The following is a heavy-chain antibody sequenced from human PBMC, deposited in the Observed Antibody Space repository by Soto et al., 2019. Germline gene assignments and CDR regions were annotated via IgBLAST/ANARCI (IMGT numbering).Heavy chain of an antibody. D-gene: IGHD3-10*01. Sequence: QVQLVQSGAEEKQPGASVRLSCKASGYDFSSYAMHWVRQAPGQRLEWMGWINIGSGNTEYSQNFQDRITITRDTAFITVKREGNSWNYEARALYDWGREGGGGVPRLFYYSSAALDSGGKGT. CDR3: GREGGGGVPRLFYYSSAALDS. CDR1: GYDFSSYA. J-gene: IGHJ6*04. V-gene: IGHV1-3*05. CDR2: INIGSGNT.